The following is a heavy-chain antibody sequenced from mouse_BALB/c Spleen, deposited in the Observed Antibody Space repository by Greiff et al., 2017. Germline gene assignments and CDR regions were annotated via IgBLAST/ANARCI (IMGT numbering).Heavy chain of an antibody. CDR1: GFNIKDTY. V-gene: IGHV14-3*02. D-gene: IGHD1-1*01. CDR2: IDPANGNT. Sequence: VQLKESGAELVKPGASVKLSCTAFGFNIKDTYMHWVKQRPEQGLEWIGRIDPANGNTKYDPKFQGKATITADTSSNTAYLQLSSLTSEDTAVYYCALYSYGSSSCAYWGQGTLVTVSA. CDR3: ALYSYGSSSCAY. J-gene: IGHJ3*01.